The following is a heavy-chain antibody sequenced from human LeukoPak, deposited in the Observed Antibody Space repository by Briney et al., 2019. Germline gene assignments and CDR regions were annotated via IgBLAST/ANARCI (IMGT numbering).Heavy chain of an antibody. CDR2: INPNSGGT. V-gene: IGHV1-2*02. Sequence: SVKVSCKASGYTFTGYYMHLVRQAPGQGLEWMGLINPNSGGTNYAQKFQGRVTMTRDTSISTAYMELSRLRSDDAAVYYCARVESIAAAGYFDYWGQGTLVTVSS. J-gene: IGHJ4*02. CDR1: GYTFTGYY. CDR3: ARVESIAAAGYFDY. D-gene: IGHD6-13*01.